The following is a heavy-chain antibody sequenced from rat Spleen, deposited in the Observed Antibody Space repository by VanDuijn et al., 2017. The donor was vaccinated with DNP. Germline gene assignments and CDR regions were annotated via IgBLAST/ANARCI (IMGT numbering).Heavy chain of an antibody. CDR2: INKHSSII. CDR3: AKDGKLAY. Sequence: EVQLVESGGGLVQPGRSLKLSCVASGFTFSSYWMYWIRQAPGKGLEWIGQINKHSSIINYNPSLKDKFTISRDNAQNTLYLQMSKLVSEDTAIYYCAKDGKLAYWVQGVTVTVSS. CDR1: GFTFSSYW. D-gene: IGHD5-1*01. V-gene: IGHV4-2*01. J-gene: IGHJ2*01.